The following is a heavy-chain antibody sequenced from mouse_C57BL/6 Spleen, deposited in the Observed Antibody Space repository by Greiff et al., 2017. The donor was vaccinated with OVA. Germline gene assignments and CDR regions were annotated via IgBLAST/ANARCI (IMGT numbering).Heavy chain of an antibody. CDR2: INPGSGGT. D-gene: IGHD6-2*01. J-gene: IGHJ1*03. Sequence: VQLQQSGAELVRPGTSVKVSCKASGYAFTNYLIEWVKQRPGQGLEWIGVINPGSGGTNYNEKFKGKATLTADKSSSTAYMQLSSLTSEDSAVYFCARSASGHWDFDVWGTGTTVTVSS. V-gene: IGHV1-54*01. CDR3: ARSASGHWDFDV. CDR1: GYAFTNYL.